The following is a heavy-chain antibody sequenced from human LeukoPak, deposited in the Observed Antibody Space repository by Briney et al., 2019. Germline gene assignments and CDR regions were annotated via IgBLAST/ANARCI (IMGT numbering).Heavy chain of an antibody. CDR2: IYYSGNT. CDR3: ARRHTGSGRMDV. Sequence: SETLSLTCTVSGGSISSDYWSWIRQPPGKGLEWIGNIYYSGNTISNPSLKSRVTLSVDRSKNQSSLKVTSATAADTAVYHCARRHTGSGRMDVWGQGTTVTVS. CDR1: GGSISSDY. D-gene: IGHD3-10*01. V-gene: IGHV4-59*08. J-gene: IGHJ6*02.